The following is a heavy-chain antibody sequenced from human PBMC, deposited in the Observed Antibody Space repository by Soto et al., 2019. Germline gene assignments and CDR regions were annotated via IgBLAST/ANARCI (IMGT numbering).Heavy chain of an antibody. Sequence: QVQLVQSGAEVKKPGSSVKVSCKASGGTFSRYAINWVRQAPGQGLEWMGGITPIFGTANYAQKFQGRVTITADEXTXRAYMELRSLRSEDTAVYYCARDGAYYDSRGYYYLYWGQGTLVTVSS. V-gene: IGHV1-69*12. CDR3: ARDGAYYDSRGYYYLY. CDR1: GGTFSRYA. J-gene: IGHJ4*02. CDR2: ITPIFGTA. D-gene: IGHD3-22*01.